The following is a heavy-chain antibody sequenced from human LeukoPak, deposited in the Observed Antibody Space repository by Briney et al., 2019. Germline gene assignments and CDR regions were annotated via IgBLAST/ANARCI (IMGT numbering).Heavy chain of an antibody. J-gene: IGHJ5*02. CDR2: ISYDGSNK. CDR3: ARTSYGGNSPDWFDP. Sequence: PGRSLRLSCAASGFTFSSYGMHWVRQAPGKGLEWVAVISYDGSNKYYADSVKGRFTISRDNAKNTLYLQMTSLTVEDTAVYYCARTSYGGNSPDWFDPWGQGTLVTVSS. D-gene: IGHD4-23*01. CDR1: GFTFSSYG. V-gene: IGHV3-30*03.